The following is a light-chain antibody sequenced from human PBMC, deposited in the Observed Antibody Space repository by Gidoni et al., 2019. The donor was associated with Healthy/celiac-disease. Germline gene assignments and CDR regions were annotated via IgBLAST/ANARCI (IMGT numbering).Light chain of an antibody. CDR3: CSYAGSSTSV. V-gene: IGLV2-23*02. Sequence: QSPLPPPPPVSGSPGPSITISCTGTSSDVGSYNLASCYQQHPGKAPKLMSYEVSKRPSGVSNRFSGSKSGNTASLTISGLQAEDEADYYCCSYAGSSTSVFGGGTKLTVL. CDR2: EVS. CDR1: SSDVGSYNL. J-gene: IGLJ3*02.